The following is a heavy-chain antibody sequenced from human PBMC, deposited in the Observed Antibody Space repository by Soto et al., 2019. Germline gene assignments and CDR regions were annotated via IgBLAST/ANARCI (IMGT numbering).Heavy chain of an antibody. J-gene: IGHJ3*02. V-gene: IGHV3-15*01. CDR3: TTGEDYGSGSWYSFDI. CDR1: GGSISSYY. D-gene: IGHD3-10*01. Sequence: ETLSLTCTVSGGSISSYYWSWIRQPPGKGLEWIGRIKSKTDGGTTDYAAPVKGRFTISRDDSKNTLYLQMNSLKTEDTAVYYCTTGEDYGSGSWYSFDIWGQGTXVTVSS. CDR2: IKSKTDGGTT.